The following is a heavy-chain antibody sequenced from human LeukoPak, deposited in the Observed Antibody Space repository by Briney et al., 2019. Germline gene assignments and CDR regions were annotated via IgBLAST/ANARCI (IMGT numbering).Heavy chain of an antibody. D-gene: IGHD4-23*01. CDR3: AREKGVRWFSVGGYFDY. CDR1: GGSISSGPYS. Sequence: PSETLSLTCTASGGSISSGPYSWSWIRQPPGKGLEWIGYIYYSGSTYYNPSLKSRLTISLDTSKNQFSLKLSSVTAADTAVYYCAREKGVRWFSVGGYFDYWGQGTLVTVSS. V-gene: IGHV4-30-4*07. J-gene: IGHJ4*02. CDR2: IYYSGST.